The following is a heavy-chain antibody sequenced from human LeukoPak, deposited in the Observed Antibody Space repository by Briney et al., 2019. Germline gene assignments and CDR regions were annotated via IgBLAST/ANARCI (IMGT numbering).Heavy chain of an antibody. CDR2: IYYTGST. Sequence: ASETLSLTCTFSAGSMSSGGYHWGWIRQPPGKWLEWIGSIYYTGSTDYTPSLKSRVTISSDTSRNQFSLRLTSVTAADTAAYYCARRSYFDSGTAYFDFWGQGTLVTVFS. CDR3: ARRSYFDSGTAYFDF. CDR1: AGSMSSGGYH. J-gene: IGHJ4*02. V-gene: IGHV4-39*01. D-gene: IGHD3-22*01.